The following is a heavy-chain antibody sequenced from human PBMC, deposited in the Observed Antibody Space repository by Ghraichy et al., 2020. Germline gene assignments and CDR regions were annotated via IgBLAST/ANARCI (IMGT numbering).Heavy chain of an antibody. CDR3: ARDLSRYDFWSGYYRADYYYYGMDV. CDR1: GGSISSTSYY. CDR2: VYYTGST. D-gene: IGHD3-3*01. J-gene: IGHJ6*02. Sequence: GSLRLSCTVSGGSISSTSYYWSWIRQPPGKGLEWIGSVYYTGSTHYNPSLKSRVTISVDTSKKQFSLKLSSVTAADTAVYYCARDLSRYDFWSGYYRADYYYYGMDVWGQGTTVTVS. V-gene: IGHV4-39*07.